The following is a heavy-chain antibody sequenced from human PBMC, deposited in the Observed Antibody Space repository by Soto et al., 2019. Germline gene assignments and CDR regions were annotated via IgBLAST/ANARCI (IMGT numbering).Heavy chain of an antibody. CDR3: ARSYYYDSSGYYGY. Sequence: EASVKVSCKASGGTFSSYAISWVRQAPGQGLEWMGGIIPIFGTANYAQKFQGRVTITADESTSTAYMELSSLRSEDTAVYYCARSYYYDSSGYYGYWGQGTLVTSPQ. D-gene: IGHD3-22*01. V-gene: IGHV1-69*13. CDR2: IIPIFGTA. J-gene: IGHJ4*02. CDR1: GGTFSSYA.